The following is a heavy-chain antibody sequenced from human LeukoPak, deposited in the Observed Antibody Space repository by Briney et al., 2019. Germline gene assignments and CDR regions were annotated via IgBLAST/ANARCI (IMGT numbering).Heavy chain of an antibody. D-gene: IGHD4-17*01. CDR1: GYTFTGYY. J-gene: IGHJ6*03. CDR2: INPNSGGT. CDR3: ARGEGGDYLYYYYYYMDV. Sequence: ASVKVSCKASGYTFTGYYMHWVRQAPGQGLEWMGWINPNSGGTNYAQKFQGRVTMTRDTSISTAYMELSRLRSDDTAVYYCARGEGGDYLYYYYYYMDVWGKGTTVTISS. V-gene: IGHV1-2*02.